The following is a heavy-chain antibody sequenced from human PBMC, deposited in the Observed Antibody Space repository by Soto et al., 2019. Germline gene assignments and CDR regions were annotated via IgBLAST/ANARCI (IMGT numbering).Heavy chain of an antibody. V-gene: IGHV4-4*02. CDR1: GGSISSSNW. D-gene: IGHD3-10*01. J-gene: IGHJ6*02. CDR3: ARVSGSYYYGMDV. CDR2: IYHSGST. Sequence: QVQLQESGPGLVKPSGTLSLTCAVSGGSISSSNWWSWVRQPPGKGLEWIGEIYHSGSTNYNPSLKSRVTISVDKSNNQFSLTLSSVTAADTAVYYCARVSGSYYYGMDVWGQGTTVNVSS.